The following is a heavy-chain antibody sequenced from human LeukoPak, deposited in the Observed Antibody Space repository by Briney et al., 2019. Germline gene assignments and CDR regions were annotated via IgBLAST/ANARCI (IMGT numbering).Heavy chain of an antibody. CDR3: ARAYSFWSGYYPYNWFDP. Sequence: SETLSLTCAVYGGSFSGYYWSWIRQPPGKGLEWIGEINHSGSANYNPSLKSRVTISVDTSKNQFSLKLSSVTAADTAVYYCARAYSFWSGYYPYNWFDPWGQGTLVTVSS. CDR1: GGSFSGYY. V-gene: IGHV4-34*01. CDR2: INHSGSA. D-gene: IGHD3-3*01. J-gene: IGHJ5*02.